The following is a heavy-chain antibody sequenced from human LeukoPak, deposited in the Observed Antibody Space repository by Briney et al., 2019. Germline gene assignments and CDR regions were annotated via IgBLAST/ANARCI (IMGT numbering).Heavy chain of an antibody. J-gene: IGHJ4*02. Sequence: PSETLSLTCTVSGDSISSSSYYWGWIRQPPGKGLEWIGSTSGSSYYNPSLKSRVTISIDASKNQFSLKLTSVTAADTAVYYCARHAQTIPAPDYWGQGTLVTVSS. CDR1: GDSISSSSYY. D-gene: IGHD6-6*01. CDR2: TSGSS. CDR3: ARHAQTIPAPDY. V-gene: IGHV4-39*01.